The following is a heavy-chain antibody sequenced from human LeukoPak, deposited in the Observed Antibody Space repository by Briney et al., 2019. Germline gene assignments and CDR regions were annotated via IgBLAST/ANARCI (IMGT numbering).Heavy chain of an antibody. CDR3: ARGVVPAAMGAFDI. CDR1: GGSFSGYY. CDR2: INHSGST. J-gene: IGHJ3*02. D-gene: IGHD2-2*01. V-gene: IGHV4-34*01. Sequence: SETLSLTCAVYGGSFSGYYRSWIRQPPGKGLEWIGEINHSGSTNYNPSLKSRVTISVDTSKNQFSLKLSSVTAADTAVYYCARGVVPAAMGAFDIWGQGTMVTVSS.